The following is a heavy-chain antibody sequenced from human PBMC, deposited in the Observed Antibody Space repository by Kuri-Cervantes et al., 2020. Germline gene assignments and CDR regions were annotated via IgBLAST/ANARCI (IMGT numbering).Heavy chain of an antibody. J-gene: IGHJ2*01. CDR1: GFTFTSSA. Sequence: SVKVSCKASGFTFTSSAVQWVRQARGQRLEWIGWIVVGSGNTNYAQKFQERVTITRDMSTSTAYMELSSLRSEDTAVYYCARDFSSSGYWWGNWYFDLWGRGTLVTVSS. V-gene: IGHV1-58*01. CDR2: IVVGSGNT. CDR3: ARDFSSSGYWWGNWYFDL. D-gene: IGHD3-22*01.